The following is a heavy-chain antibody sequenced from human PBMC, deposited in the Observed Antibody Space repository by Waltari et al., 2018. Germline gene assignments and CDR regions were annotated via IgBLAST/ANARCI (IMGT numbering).Heavy chain of an antibody. J-gene: IGHJ3*02. CDR1: GYTFTGYY. Sequence: QVQLVQSGAEVKKPGASVKVSCKASGYTFTGYYMHWVRQAPGQGLEWMGRINPNSGGTNYDQKLQGRVTMTRDTSISTAYMELSRLRSDDTAVYYCARWVVTPGDAFDIWGQGTMVTVSS. CDR2: INPNSGGT. CDR3: ARWVVTPGDAFDI. V-gene: IGHV1-2*06. D-gene: IGHD2-21*02.